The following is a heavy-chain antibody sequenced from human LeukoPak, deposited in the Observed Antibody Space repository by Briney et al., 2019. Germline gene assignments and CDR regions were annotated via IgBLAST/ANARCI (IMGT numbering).Heavy chain of an antibody. J-gene: IGHJ4*02. D-gene: IGHD2-2*02. V-gene: IGHV3-23*01. CDR2: ISGSGGST. CDR1: GFTFSSYA. CDR3: AKGEYQLLYGDY. Sequence: GGSLRVSCAASGFTFSSYAMSWVRQAPGKGLEWVSAISGSGGSTYYADSVKGRFTISRDNSKNTLYLQMNSLRAEDTAVYYCAKGEYQLLYGDYWGQGTLVTVSS.